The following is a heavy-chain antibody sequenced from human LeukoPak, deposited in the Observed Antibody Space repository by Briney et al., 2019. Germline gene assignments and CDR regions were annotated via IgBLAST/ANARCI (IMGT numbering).Heavy chain of an antibody. J-gene: IGHJ4*02. CDR3: ARGGAMADFDY. CDR1: GFTFSSYS. D-gene: IGHD3-16*01. CDR2: ISSSSSYI. V-gene: IGHV3-21*01. Sequence: GGSLRLSRAASGFTFSSYSMNWVRQAPGKGLEWVSSISSSSSYIYYADSVKGRFTISRDNAKNSLYLLMNSLRAEDTAVYYCARGGAMADFDYWGQGTLVTVSS.